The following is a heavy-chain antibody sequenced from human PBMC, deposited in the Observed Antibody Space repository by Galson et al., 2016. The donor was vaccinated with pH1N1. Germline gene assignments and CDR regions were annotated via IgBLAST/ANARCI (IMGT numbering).Heavy chain of an antibody. Sequence: SLRLSCAASGSNSDYNMNWVRLAPGKGLEWVSSISGSGGRKHYADSVQGRFIISRDNSKNTLYLQMNSLRAGDTALYFCAKGGYGDYGLDVFDIWGQGRMVIVSS. CDR3: AKGGYGDYGLDVFDI. CDR1: GSNSDYN. J-gene: IGHJ3*02. V-gene: IGHV3-23*01. D-gene: IGHD4-17*01. CDR2: ISGSGGRK.